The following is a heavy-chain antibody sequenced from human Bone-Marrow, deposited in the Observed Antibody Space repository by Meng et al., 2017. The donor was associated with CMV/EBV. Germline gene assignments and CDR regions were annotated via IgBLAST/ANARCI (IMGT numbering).Heavy chain of an antibody. CDR2: IYYSGST. CDR1: GGSISSYY. Sequence: GSLRLSCTVSGGSISSYYWSWIRQPPGKGLEWIGYIYYSGSTNYNPSLKSRVTISVDTSKNQFSLKLSSVTAADTAVYYCARGPFLYGMDVWGQGTTVTGSS. J-gene: IGHJ6*02. D-gene: IGHD2/OR15-2a*01. V-gene: IGHV4-59*01. CDR3: ARGPFLYGMDV.